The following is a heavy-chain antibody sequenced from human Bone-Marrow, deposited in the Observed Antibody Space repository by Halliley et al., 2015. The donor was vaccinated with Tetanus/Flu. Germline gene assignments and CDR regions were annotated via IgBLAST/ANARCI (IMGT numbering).Heavy chain of an antibody. CDR2: IYHSGSV. CDR1: GVSVTTNQW. D-gene: IGHD2-15*01. CDR3: AGRQWCFYNIRDNYSVY. J-gene: IGHJ4*02. V-gene: IGHV4-4*02. Sequence: GLVKPSGTLSLTCDVSGVSVTTNQWWTWVRQPPGKGLEWIGEIYHSGSVNYDPSLKSRVTLSVDKARNHFSLKLTSVTAADTAVYYFAGRQWCFYNIRDNYSVYWGPGILVTVSS.